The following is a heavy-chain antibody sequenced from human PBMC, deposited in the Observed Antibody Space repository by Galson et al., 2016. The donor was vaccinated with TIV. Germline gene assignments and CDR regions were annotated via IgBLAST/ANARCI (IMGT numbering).Heavy chain of an antibody. Sequence: SVKVSCKASDYSFTTYGFGWVRQAPGQGLEWMGWISGYNGNTNYAQKFQGRVTMTTDTSTSTAYMELRSLGSDDTAVYYCATELYCSSISCYYYYGLDVWGHGTTVTVSS. CDR1: DYSFTTYG. CDR3: ATELYCSSISCYYYYGLDV. J-gene: IGHJ6*02. V-gene: IGHV1-18*01. D-gene: IGHD2-2*01. CDR2: ISGYNGNT.